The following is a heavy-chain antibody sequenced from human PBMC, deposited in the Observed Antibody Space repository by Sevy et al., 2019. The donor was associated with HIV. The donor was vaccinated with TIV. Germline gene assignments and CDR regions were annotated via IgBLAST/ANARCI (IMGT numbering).Heavy chain of an antibody. CDR1: GFTFSDHY. J-gene: IGHJ4*02. CDR3: ARDGYYRRFDY. Sequence: GGSLRLSCAASGFTFSDHYMEWVRQAPGKGLEWVSYINTSGGNKFYTDSVKGRFTISRDNAKNSVYLQMNSLRAEDTAVYYCARDGYYRRFDYWGQGTLVTVSS. D-gene: IGHD3-22*01. V-gene: IGHV3-11*04. CDR2: INTSGGNK.